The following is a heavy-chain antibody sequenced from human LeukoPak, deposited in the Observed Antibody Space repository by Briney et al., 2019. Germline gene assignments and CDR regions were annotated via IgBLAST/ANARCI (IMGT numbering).Heavy chain of an antibody. V-gene: IGHV3-30*02. CDR2: IRYDGSNK. CDR1: GFTFSSYG. Sequence: PGGSLRRSGAASGFTFSSYGMHWVRQAPGKGLEWVAFIRYDGSNKYYADSVKGRFTISRDNSKNTLYLQMNSLRAEDTAVYYCAKDAGVITFSNPDYWGQGTLVTVSS. CDR3: AKDAGVITFSNPDY. J-gene: IGHJ4*02. D-gene: IGHD3-16*01.